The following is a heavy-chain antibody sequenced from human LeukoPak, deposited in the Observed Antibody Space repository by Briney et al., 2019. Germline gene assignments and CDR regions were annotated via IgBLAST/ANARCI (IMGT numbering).Heavy chain of an antibody. Sequence: ASVKVSYKASGGTFSSYAISWVRQAPGQGLEWMGRIIPILGIANYAQKFQGRVTITADKSTSTAYMELSSLRSEDTAVYYCASAHYYGSGSYFAFDIWGQGTMVTVSS. CDR1: GGTFSSYA. CDR2: IIPILGIA. D-gene: IGHD3-10*01. J-gene: IGHJ3*02. CDR3: ASAHYYGSGSYFAFDI. V-gene: IGHV1-69*04.